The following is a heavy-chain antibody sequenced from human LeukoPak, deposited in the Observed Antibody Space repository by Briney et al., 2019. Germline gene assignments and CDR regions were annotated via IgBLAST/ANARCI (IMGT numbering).Heavy chain of an antibody. Sequence: ASVKVSCKASGYTFTSYGISWVRQAPGQGREWMGWISAYNGNTNYAQKFQGRVTMTRDTSISTAYMELSRLRSDDTAVYYCASTGYCTNGVCYNFWFDPWGQGTLVTVSS. J-gene: IGHJ5*02. D-gene: IGHD2-8*01. V-gene: IGHV1-18*01. CDR2: ISAYNGNT. CDR1: GYTFTSYG. CDR3: ASTGYCTNGVCYNFWFDP.